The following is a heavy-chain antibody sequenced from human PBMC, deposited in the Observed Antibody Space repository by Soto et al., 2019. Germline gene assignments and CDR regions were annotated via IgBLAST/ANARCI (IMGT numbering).Heavy chain of an antibody. J-gene: IGHJ4*02. CDR1: GYIFTSYG. Sequence: QAHLVQSGPEVKKPGASVKVSCKGSGYIFTSYGIAWVRQAPGQGLEWMGWISAHNGKTEYGQKFQGRVTVTRDTSTSTAYLELRSLRSDDTALYYCARGRYGDYWGQGALVTVSS. CDR2: ISAHNGKT. D-gene: IGHD4-17*01. CDR3: ARGRYGDY. V-gene: IGHV1-18*01.